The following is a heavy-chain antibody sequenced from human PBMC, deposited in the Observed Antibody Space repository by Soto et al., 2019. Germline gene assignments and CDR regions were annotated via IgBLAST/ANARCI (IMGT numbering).Heavy chain of an antibody. CDR1: GLSLSTSGVG. Sequence: QITLKESGPTLVKPTQTLTLTCTLSGLSLSTSGVGVGWIRQPPGKPLEWLALIFWDDVKRYSPSLSSRLTINKDTSKNQVIFTRTNMDPVDTATYYCARRAVPGTYFFDHWGQGTLVSVSS. V-gene: IGHV2-5*02. CDR2: IFWDDVK. CDR3: ARRAVPGTYFFDH. D-gene: IGHD6-19*01. J-gene: IGHJ4*02.